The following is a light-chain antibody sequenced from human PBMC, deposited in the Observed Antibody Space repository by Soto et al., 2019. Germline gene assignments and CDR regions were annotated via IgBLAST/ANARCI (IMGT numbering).Light chain of an antibody. CDR3: QQCYSAPLT. V-gene: IGKV4-1*01. J-gene: IGKJ4*01. CDR1: QNILYTNNKNH. CDR2: WES. Sequence: DIVMTQSPDSLAVSLGERATINCKSSQNILYTNNKNHLVWYQQKPGQPPKLLISWESTRESGVPDRFSGSGSGTDFTLTISSLQADDVAVYYCQQCYSAPLTFGGGTKVEI.